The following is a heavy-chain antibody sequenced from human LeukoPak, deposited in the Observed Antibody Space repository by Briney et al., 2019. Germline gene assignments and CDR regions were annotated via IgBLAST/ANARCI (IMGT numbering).Heavy chain of an antibody. CDR3: ARVSGFLEWLFTFDP. D-gene: IGHD3-3*01. CDR1: GASISSYY. Sequence: SETRSLTCTVSGASISSYYWSWIRQPPGKGLEWIGYIYYSGSTNYNPSLKSRVTISVDTSKNQFSLKLSSVTAADTAVYYCARVSGFLEWLFTFDPWGQGTLVTVSS. CDR2: IYYSGST. V-gene: IGHV4-59*01. J-gene: IGHJ5*02.